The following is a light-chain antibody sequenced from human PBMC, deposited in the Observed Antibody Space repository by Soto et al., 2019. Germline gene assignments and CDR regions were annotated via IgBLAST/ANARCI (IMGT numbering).Light chain of an antibody. Sequence: EIVLTQSPGTLALSPGERATLSCRASQRIDSNFLGWDQQKPGQSPRLLIYGTSSRATSIPARFSGSGSETDFTLTISRLEPEDFAVYYCHQYGNSPLTFGGGTKVEI. J-gene: IGKJ4*01. CDR2: GTS. CDR1: QRIDSNF. V-gene: IGKV3-20*01. CDR3: HQYGNSPLT.